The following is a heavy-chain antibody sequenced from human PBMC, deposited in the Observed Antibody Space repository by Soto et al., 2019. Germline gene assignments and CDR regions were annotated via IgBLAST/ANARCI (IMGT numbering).Heavy chain of an antibody. D-gene: IGHD3-10*02. Sequence: PGGSLRLSCAASGFTFSSYAMHWVRQAPGKGLEWVAVIPYDGSNKYYADSVKGRFTISRDNSKNTLYLQMNSLRAEDTAVYYCARGSISERVRYYYGMDVWGQGTTVTVSS. CDR3: ARGSISERVRYYYGMDV. CDR2: IPYDGSNK. J-gene: IGHJ6*02. CDR1: GFTFSSYA. V-gene: IGHV3-30-3*01.